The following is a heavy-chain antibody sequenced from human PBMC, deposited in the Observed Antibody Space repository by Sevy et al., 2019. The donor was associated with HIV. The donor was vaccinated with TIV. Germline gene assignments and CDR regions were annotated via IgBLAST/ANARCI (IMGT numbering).Heavy chain of an antibody. CDR1: GYTFTSYA. V-gene: IGHV7-4-1*02. Sequence: ASVKVSCKASGYTFTSYAMNWVRQAPGQGLEWMGWINTNTGNPTYAQGFTGRFVFSLDTSVSTAYLQINSLKAEDTAVYYCARDSHIVVVTVEVGDAFDIWGQGTMVTVSS. D-gene: IGHD2-21*02. CDR3: ARDSHIVVVTVEVGDAFDI. CDR2: INTNTGNP. J-gene: IGHJ3*02.